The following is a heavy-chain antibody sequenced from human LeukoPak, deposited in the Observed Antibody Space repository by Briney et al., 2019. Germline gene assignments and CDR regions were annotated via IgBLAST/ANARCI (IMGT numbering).Heavy chain of an antibody. D-gene: IGHD4-17*01. CDR2: INPNSGGT. CDR1: GYTFTGYY. Sequence: ASVKVSCKASGYTFTGYYMHWVRQAPGQGLEWMGWINPNSGGTNYAQKFQGRVTMTRDTSIGTAYMELSRLRSDDTAVYYCARHDYGTRQLDYWGQGTLVTVSS. J-gene: IGHJ4*02. CDR3: ARHDYGTRQLDY. V-gene: IGHV1-2*02.